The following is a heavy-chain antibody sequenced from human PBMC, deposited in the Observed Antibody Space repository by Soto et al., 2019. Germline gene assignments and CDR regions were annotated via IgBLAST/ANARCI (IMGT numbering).Heavy chain of an antibody. Sequence: GGSLTLTCAASGFSLSSDALTWVRQPPGKGLEWVPYIRGSGGSTYYAVSVKGRFTIPRDNSKNTLHLKMNSDRAEDTDVYYWANLVISTDRYLAYWGQGTLVTVSS. V-gene: IGHV3-23*01. CDR2: IRGSGGST. CDR3: ANLVISTDRYLAY. D-gene: IGHD2-2*01. J-gene: IGHJ4*02. CDR1: GFSLSSDA.